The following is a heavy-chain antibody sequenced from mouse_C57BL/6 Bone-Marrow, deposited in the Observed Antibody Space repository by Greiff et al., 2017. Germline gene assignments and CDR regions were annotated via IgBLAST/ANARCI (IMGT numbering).Heavy chain of an antibody. V-gene: IGHV1-72*01. J-gene: IGHJ4*01. Sequence: VQLQQPGAELVKPGASVKLSCKASGYTFTSYWMHWVKQRPGRGLGWIGRIDPNSGGTKYNEKFKSKATLTVDKPSSTAYMQLSSLTSEDSAVYYCARLPLYGPLYAMDYWGQGTSVTVSS. CDR1: GYTFTSYW. CDR3: ARLPLYGPLYAMDY. CDR2: IDPNSGGT. D-gene: IGHD1-1*01.